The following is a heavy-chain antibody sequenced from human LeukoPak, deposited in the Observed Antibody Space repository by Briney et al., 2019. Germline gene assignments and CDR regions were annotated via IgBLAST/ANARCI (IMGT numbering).Heavy chain of an antibody. Sequence: SETLSLTCTVSGGSISSSSYNWGWIRQPPGQGLGWIGSIHYIGSTYYNSSLKSRVTVSVDTSKKQFSLKLSSVTAADTAVYYCASMYSSSVYFDYWGQGTLVTVSS. CDR1: GGSISSSSYN. V-gene: IGHV4-39*01. CDR2: IHYIGST. CDR3: ASMYSSSVYFDY. D-gene: IGHD6-6*01. J-gene: IGHJ4*02.